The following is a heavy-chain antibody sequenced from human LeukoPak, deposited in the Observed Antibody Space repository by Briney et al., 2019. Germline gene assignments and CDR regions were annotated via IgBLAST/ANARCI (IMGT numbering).Heavy chain of an antibody. J-gene: IGHJ4*02. CDR2: IYPGDSDT. Sequence: GASLQISCKGSGYSFTSYWIGWVRQMPGKGLEWMGIIYPGDSDTRYSPSFQGQVTISADKSISTAYLQWSSLKASDTAMYYCARPRGYCGGDCYFDYWGQGTLVTVSS. D-gene: IGHD2-21*02. CDR1: GYSFTSYW. CDR3: ARPRGYCGGDCYFDY. V-gene: IGHV5-51*01.